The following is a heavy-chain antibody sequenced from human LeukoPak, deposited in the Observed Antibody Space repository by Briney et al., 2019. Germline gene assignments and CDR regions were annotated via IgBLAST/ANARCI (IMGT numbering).Heavy chain of an antibody. J-gene: IGHJ4*02. CDR3: ARDDLGDYIPIY. V-gene: IGHV1-69*06. CDR1: GYTFTGYY. D-gene: IGHD4-17*01. CDR2: IIPIFDSG. Sequence: SVKVSCKASGYTFTGYYMHWVRQAPGQGLEWMGGIIPIFDSGNYAEKFQGRVTITADKSMSIVYLELSSLRFEDTAVYYCARDDLGDYIPIYWGQGTLVTVSS.